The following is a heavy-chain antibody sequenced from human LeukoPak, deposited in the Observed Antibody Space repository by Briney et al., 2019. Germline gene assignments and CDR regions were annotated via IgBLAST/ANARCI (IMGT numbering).Heavy chain of an antibody. J-gene: IGHJ3*02. Sequence: QPGRSLRLSCAASGFTFSSYDMHWVRQAPGKGLEWVTVISYDGSNKYYGDSVKGRFTISRDNAKNSLYLQMNSLRAEDTAVYYCARQDYERGGRAFDIWGQGTMVTVSS. CDR2: ISYDGSNK. CDR1: GFTFSSYD. CDR3: ARQDYERGGRAFDI. V-gene: IGHV3-30*03. D-gene: IGHD2-15*01.